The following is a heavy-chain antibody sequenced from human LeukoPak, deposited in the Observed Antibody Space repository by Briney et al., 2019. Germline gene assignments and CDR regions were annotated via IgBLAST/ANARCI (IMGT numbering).Heavy chain of an antibody. D-gene: IGHD3-10*01. CDR1: GFTFSSYA. CDR2: ISYDGSNK. CDR3: ARGALYYYGSWHAFFI. J-gene: IGHJ3*02. V-gene: IGHV3-30-3*01. Sequence: GGSLRLSCAASGFTFSSYAMHWVRQAPGKGLEWVAVISYDGSNKYYADSVKGRFTISRDNSKNTQYLQMNSLTAEDPAVYLCARGALYYYGSWHAFFIWGEGAMVTVSS.